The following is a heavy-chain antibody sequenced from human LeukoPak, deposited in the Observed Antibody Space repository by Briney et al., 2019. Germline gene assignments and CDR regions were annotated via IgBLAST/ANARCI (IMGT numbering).Heavy chain of an antibody. CDR3: AKDGAWLRFDD. CDR2: ISPGGGPT. Sequence: PGGTLRLSCAASGFPFSSHGMSWVRQAPGKGLEWVSGISPGGGPTYYADSVKGRFTISRDDSKNTLYLQMNNLRAEDTAVYYCAKDGAWLRFDDWGQGILVTVSS. D-gene: IGHD5-12*01. J-gene: IGHJ4*02. V-gene: IGHV3-23*01. CDR1: GFPFSSHG.